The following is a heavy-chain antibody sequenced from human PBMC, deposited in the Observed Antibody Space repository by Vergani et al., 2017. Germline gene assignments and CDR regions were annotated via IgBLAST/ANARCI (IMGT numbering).Heavy chain of an antibody. CDR2: ISYSGST. CDR3: ARNPYCGGDCYSDAFDI. D-gene: IGHD2-21*02. J-gene: IGHJ3*02. CDR1: GGSISSYY. Sequence: QVQLQESGPGMVKPSETLSLTCTVSGGSISSYYWSWIRQPPGKGLEWIGYISYSGSTKYNPSLKSRVTISVDTSKNQFSLKLSSVTAADTAVYYCARNPYCGGDCYSDAFDIWGQGTMVTVSS. V-gene: IGHV4-59*01.